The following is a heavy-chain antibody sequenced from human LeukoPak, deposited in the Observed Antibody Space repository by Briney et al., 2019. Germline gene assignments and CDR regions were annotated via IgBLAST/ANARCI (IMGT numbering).Heavy chain of an antibody. Sequence: GGSLRLSCAASGFTFSSYEMNWVRQAPGKGLGWVSYISSSGSTIYYADSVKGRFTISRDNAKNSLYLQMNSLRAEDTAVYYCASVGGGGAAVVDYWGQGTLVTVSS. V-gene: IGHV3-48*03. D-gene: IGHD3-16*01. CDR3: ASVGGGGAAVVDY. CDR2: ISSSGSTI. J-gene: IGHJ4*02. CDR1: GFTFSSYE.